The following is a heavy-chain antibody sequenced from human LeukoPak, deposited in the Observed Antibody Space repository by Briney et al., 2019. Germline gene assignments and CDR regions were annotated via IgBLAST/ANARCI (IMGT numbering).Heavy chain of an antibody. CDR3: ARGQVYGSGSYYNTPFRY. V-gene: IGHV3-30*02. D-gene: IGHD3-10*01. J-gene: IGHJ4*02. CDR1: GFTFSSYG. Sequence: PGGSLRLSCAASGFTFSSYGMHWVRQAPGKGLEWVAFIRYDGTEKYYADSVKDRFTISRDNSKNTLHLQMSSLRPEDTAVYYCARGQVYGSGSYYNTPFRYWGQGTLVTVSS. CDR2: IRYDGTEK.